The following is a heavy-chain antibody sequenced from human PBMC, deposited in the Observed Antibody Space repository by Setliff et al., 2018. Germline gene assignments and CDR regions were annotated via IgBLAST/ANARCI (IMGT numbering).Heavy chain of an antibody. Sequence: GASVKVSCKASGYAFTSYYMYWVRQVHGQGPEWMGTINTGGGSASIVDQFQGRVTMTRDTSTSTVYMELNGLRSDDTAIYYCTRGGAAAAGKKGVFEHWGQGTLVTVSS. CDR3: TRGGAAAAGKKGVFEH. CDR2: INTGGGSA. CDR1: GYAFTSYY. V-gene: IGHV1-46*01. J-gene: IGHJ4*02. D-gene: IGHD6-13*01.